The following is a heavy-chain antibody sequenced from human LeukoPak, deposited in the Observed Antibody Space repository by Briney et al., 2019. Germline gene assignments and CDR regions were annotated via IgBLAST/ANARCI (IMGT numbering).Heavy chain of an antibody. CDR2: INADSDNT. J-gene: IGHJ4*02. CDR3: ARGSLSSRDFDY. V-gene: IGHV1-3*01. CDR1: GYTLTSYG. D-gene: IGHD6-13*01. Sequence: GASVKVSCKASGYTLTSYGMHWVRQAPAQSLEWMGWINADSDNTEYSQRFQGRVTITRDTSARTAYMELRSLGSEDTAVYYCARGSLSSRDFDYWGQGTLVTVSS.